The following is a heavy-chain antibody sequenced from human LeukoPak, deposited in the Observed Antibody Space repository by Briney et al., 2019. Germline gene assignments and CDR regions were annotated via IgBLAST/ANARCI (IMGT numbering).Heavy chain of an antibody. J-gene: IGHJ5*02. CDR1: GYTFTSYG. V-gene: IGHV1-18*01. CDR3: ARGNVVVVAATPRWFDP. D-gene: IGHD2-15*01. Sequence: ASVKVSCKASGYTFTSYGISWVRQAPGQGLEWMGWISAYNGNTNYAQKLQGRVTMTTDTSTSTAYMELSRLRSDDTAVYYCARGNVVVVAATPRWFDPWGQGTLVTVSS. CDR2: ISAYNGNT.